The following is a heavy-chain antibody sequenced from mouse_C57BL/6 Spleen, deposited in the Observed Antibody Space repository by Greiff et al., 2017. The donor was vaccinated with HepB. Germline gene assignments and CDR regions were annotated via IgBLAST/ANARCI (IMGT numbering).Heavy chain of an antibody. CDR1: GYTFTDYY. Sequence: VQLQQSGPELVKPGASVKISCKASGYTFTDYYMNWVKQSHGKSLEWIGDINPNNGGTSYNQKFKGKATLTVDKSSSTAYMELRSLTSEDSAVYYCARLDSNGHFDYWGQGTTLTVSS. D-gene: IGHD2-5*01. CDR3: ARLDSNGHFDY. CDR2: INPNNGGT. J-gene: IGHJ2*01. V-gene: IGHV1-26*01.